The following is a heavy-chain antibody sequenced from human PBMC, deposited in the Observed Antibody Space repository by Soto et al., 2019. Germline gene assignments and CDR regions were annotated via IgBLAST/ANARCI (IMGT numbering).Heavy chain of an antibody. D-gene: IGHD3-22*01. CDR1: GFTVSSNY. CDR2: IYSGGST. V-gene: IGHV3-53*01. CDR3: ARDRVESGYPEYFHH. J-gene: IGHJ1*01. Sequence: EVQLVESGGGLIQPGGSLRLSCAASGFTVSSNYMSWGRQAPGKGLEWVSVIYSGGSTYYADSVKGRFTISRDNSKNTLYLQMNRLSSEDTAVYYCARDRVESGYPEYFHHWCQGTLVTVSS.